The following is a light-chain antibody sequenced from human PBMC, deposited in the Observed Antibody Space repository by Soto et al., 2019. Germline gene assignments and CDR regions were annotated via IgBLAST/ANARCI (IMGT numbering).Light chain of an antibody. CDR3: QQSFTTPPYT. J-gene: IGKJ2*01. V-gene: IGKV1-39*01. CDR1: QSVSSY. Sequence: DLQMTQSPSSLSASVGDRVIITCRASQSVSSYLNWYQQKLGQAPKLLISAASNLRSGVPSRFSCSVSGTEFTLTISGLEVEDFAIYFCQQSFTTPPYTFGQGTRL. CDR2: AAS.